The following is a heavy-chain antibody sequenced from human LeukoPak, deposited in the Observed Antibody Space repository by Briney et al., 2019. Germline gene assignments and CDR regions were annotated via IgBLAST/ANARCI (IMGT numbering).Heavy chain of an antibody. CDR1: GFTVSDAW. D-gene: IGHD3-3*01. J-gene: IGHJ4*02. Sequence: GGSLRLSCAASGFTVSDAWMNWVRQVPGKGLEWIGLFKSKTNGGTTDYAAPVKGRFTISRDDSKNTLFLQMNSLKTEDTALYYCTWSGLKIESWGQGTLVTVSS. CDR2: FKSKTNGGTT. V-gene: IGHV3-15*01. CDR3: TWSGLKIES.